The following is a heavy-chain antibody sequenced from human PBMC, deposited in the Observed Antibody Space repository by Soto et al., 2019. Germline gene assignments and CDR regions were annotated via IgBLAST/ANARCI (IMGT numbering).Heavy chain of an antibody. Sequence: ASVKVSCKASGYTFTSYGISWVRQAPGQGLEWMGWISAYNGNTNYARKLQGRVTMTTDTSTSTAYMELRSLRSDDTAVYYCARDVFRVLEWSEINWFDSWGQGTLVTVSS. CDR2: ISAYNGNT. CDR1: GYTFTSYG. V-gene: IGHV1-18*01. J-gene: IGHJ5*01. D-gene: IGHD3-3*01. CDR3: ARDVFRVLEWSEINWFDS.